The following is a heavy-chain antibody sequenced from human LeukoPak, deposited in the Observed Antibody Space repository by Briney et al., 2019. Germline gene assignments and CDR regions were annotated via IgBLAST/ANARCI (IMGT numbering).Heavy chain of an antibody. D-gene: IGHD6-6*01. CDR1: GFTFDDYG. J-gene: IGHJ6*03. CDR3: ARARSSSSGYYYYYMDV. V-gene: IGHV3-20*04. CDR2: INWNGGST. Sequence: PGGSLRLSCAASGFTFDDYGMSWVRQAPGKGLEWVSGINWNGGSTGYADSVKGRFTISRDNAKNSLYLQMNSLRAEDTALYYCARARSSSSGYYYYYMDVWGKGTTVTVSS.